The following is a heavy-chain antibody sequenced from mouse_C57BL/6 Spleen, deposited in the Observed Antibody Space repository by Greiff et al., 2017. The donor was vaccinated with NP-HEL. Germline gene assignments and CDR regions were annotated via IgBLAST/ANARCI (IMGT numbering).Heavy chain of an antibody. Sequence: EVQLQQSGPELVKPGASVKISCKASGYTFTDYYMNWVKQSHGKSLEWIGDINPNNGGTSYNQKFKGKATLTVDKSSSTAYMELRSLTSEDSAVYYCARGGVYDYDPLAAFDYWGQGTTLTVSS. CDR2: INPNNGGT. D-gene: IGHD2-4*01. J-gene: IGHJ2*01. CDR3: ARGGVYDYDPLAAFDY. CDR1: GYTFTDYY. V-gene: IGHV1-26*01.